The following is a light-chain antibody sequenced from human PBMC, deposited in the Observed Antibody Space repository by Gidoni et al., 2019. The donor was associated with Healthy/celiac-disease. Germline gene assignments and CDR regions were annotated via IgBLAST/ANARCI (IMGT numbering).Light chain of an antibody. CDR3: QQRSNWPRT. Sequence: EIVLTQSPATLSLSPGERATLSCRASQSASSYLAWYQQEPGQAPSLLIYDASKRATGIPARFSGSGSGTDFTLTISSLEPEDFAVYYCQQRSNWPRTFGGGTKVEIK. V-gene: IGKV3-11*01. CDR2: DAS. CDR1: QSASSY. J-gene: IGKJ4*01.